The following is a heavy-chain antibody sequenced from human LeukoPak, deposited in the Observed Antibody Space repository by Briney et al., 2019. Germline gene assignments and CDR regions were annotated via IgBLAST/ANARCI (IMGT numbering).Heavy chain of an antibody. D-gene: IGHD5-18*01. V-gene: IGHV6-1*01. CDR2: TYYRSTWYN. Sequence: SQTLSLTCAISGDSVSSNSVTWNWIRQSPSRGLEWLGRTYYRSTWYNDYAVSVRGRITVNPDTSKNQFSLKLSSVTAADTAVYYCASTPGYSYGTYYFDYWGQGTLVTVSS. CDR1: GDSVSSNSVT. J-gene: IGHJ4*02. CDR3: ASTPGYSYGTYYFDY.